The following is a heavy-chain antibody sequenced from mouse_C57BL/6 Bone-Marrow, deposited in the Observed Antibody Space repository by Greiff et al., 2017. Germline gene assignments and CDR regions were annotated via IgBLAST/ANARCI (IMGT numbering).Heavy chain of an antibody. D-gene: IGHD3-3*01. V-gene: IGHV1-81*01. CDR2: IYPRSGNT. CDR3: ASVGQSGYAMDY. Sequence: VKLMESGAELARPGASVKLSCKASGYTFTSYGISWVKQRTGQGLEWIGEIYPRSGNTYYNEKFKGKATLTADKSSSTAYMELRSLTSEDSAVYFGASVGQSGYAMDYWGQGTSVTVSS. CDR1: GYTFTSYG. J-gene: IGHJ4*01.